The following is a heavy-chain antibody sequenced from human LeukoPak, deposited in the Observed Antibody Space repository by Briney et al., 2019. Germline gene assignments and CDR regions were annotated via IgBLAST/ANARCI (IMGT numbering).Heavy chain of an antibody. V-gene: IGHV3-48*04. CDR1: GFTSSDYS. CDR3: ARDHNYAFDN. J-gene: IGHJ4*02. D-gene: IGHD1-1*01. CDR2: IGISSGNT. Sequence: GGSLRLSYAASGFTSSDYSMNWVRQAPGKGLEWISYIGISSGNTKYADSVKGRFTISGDNAKNSLYPQMNSLRVEDTAVYYCARDHNYAFDNWGQGTLVTVSS.